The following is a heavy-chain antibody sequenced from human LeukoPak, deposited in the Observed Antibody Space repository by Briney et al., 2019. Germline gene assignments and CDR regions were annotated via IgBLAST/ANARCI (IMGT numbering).Heavy chain of an antibody. CDR3: ARATETGIAAAGGVDY. CDR2: IYYSGST. Sequence: SETLSLTCTVSGGSISSGGYYWSWIRQHPGKGLEWIGYIYYSGSTYYNPSLKSRVTIPVDTSKNQFSLKLSSVTAADTAVYYCARATETGIAAAGGVDYWGQGTLVTVSS. V-gene: IGHV4-31*03. D-gene: IGHD6-13*01. CDR1: GGSISSGGYY. J-gene: IGHJ4*02.